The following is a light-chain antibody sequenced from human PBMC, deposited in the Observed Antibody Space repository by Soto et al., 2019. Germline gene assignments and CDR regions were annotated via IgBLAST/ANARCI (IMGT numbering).Light chain of an antibody. CDR1: SSDLGGSNS. CDR2: EVS. Sequence: QSVLTQPASMSGSPGQSITISCTATSSDLGGSNSVSWYQQHPGKAPKLIIYEVSNRPSGVSNRFSASKSGNTASLTISGLQAEDEADYYCSSYTSSSTRVFGGGTKLTVL. CDR3: SSYTSSSTRV. J-gene: IGLJ3*02. V-gene: IGLV2-14*01.